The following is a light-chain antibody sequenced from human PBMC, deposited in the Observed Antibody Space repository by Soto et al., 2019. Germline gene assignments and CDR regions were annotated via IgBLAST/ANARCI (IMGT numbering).Light chain of an antibody. Sequence: QSVLTQPASVSGSPGQSITISCAGSISDVGGYNYVSWYQQHPGKAPKLMIYDVSNRPSGVSNRFSGSKSGNTASLTISGLQAEDEADYYCSSYTTSSTLVFGGGTKVTVL. CDR2: DVS. J-gene: IGLJ2*01. CDR1: ISDVGGYNY. CDR3: SSYTTSSTLV. V-gene: IGLV2-14*03.